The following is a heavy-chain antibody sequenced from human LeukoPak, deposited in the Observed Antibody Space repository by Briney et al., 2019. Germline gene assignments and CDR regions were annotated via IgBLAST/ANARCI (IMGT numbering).Heavy chain of an antibody. J-gene: IGHJ4*02. Sequence: GGSLRLSCAASGFTFSSYAMSWVRQAPGKGLEWVSAISGSGGSTYYADSVKGRFTISRDNYKNTLYLQMNSLRAEDTAVYYCAKGGWGFYGVNFDYWGQGTLVTVSS. CDR2: ISGSGGST. CDR1: GFTFSSYA. D-gene: IGHD4-23*01. CDR3: AKGGWGFYGVNFDY. V-gene: IGHV3-23*01.